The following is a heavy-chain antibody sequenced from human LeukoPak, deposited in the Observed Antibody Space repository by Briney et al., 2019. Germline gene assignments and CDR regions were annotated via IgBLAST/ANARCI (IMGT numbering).Heavy chain of an antibody. J-gene: IGHJ3*01. D-gene: IGHD3-10*02. Sequence: ASVKVSCKASGYTFTSYDINWVRQATGQGLEWMGWMNPNSGNTGYAQKFQGRVTITRNTSISTAYMELSSLRSEDTAVYYCARLTMFGGGPWPFLSVEIGGQGTWSPSLQ. V-gene: IGHV1-8*03. CDR2: MNPNSGNT. CDR1: GYTFTSYD. CDR3: ARLTMFGGGPWPFLSVEI.